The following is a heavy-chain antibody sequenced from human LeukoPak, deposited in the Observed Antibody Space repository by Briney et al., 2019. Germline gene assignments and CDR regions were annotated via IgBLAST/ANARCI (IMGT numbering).Heavy chain of an antibody. CDR1: GYTFTSYD. V-gene: IGHV1-8*03. CDR2: MNPNSGNT. D-gene: IGHD2-2*01. Sequence: ASVKVSCKASGYTFTSYDINWVRQATGQGLEWMGWMNPNSGNTGYAQKFQGRVTITRNTSISTAYMELSSLRSEDTAVYYCARGHLELVVVPAAMHYYYYRDVWGQGTLVTVSS. J-gene: IGHJ6*03. CDR3: ARGHLELVVVPAAMHYYYYRDV.